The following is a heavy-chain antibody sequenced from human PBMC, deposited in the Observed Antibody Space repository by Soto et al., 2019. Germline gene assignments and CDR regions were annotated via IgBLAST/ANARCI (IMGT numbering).Heavy chain of an antibody. CDR3: AREGNYGEPSGWFDY. V-gene: IGHV3-33*01. D-gene: IGHD3-10*01. J-gene: IGHJ4*02. CDR2: IWYDGSNK. Sequence: QVQLVESGGGVVQPGRSLRLSCAASGFTFSSYGMHWVRQAPGKGLERVAVIWYDGSNKYYADSVKGRFTISRDNSKNTLYLQMNSLRAEDTAVYYCAREGNYGEPSGWFDYWGQGTLVTVSS. CDR1: GFTFSSYG.